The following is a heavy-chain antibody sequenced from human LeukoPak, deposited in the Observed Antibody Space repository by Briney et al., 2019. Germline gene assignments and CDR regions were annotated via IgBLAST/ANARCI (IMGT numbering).Heavy chain of an antibody. CDR1: DGSIRRYY. Sequence: SETLSLTCSVSDGSIRRYYWSWIRQSPGKGLEWIGFTSYSGSTKYNPSLKSRVTISLEASMDQVSLNVSSVTAADTAVYYCARRPPGDWLNAFDVWCQGIMVTVSS. V-gene: IGHV4-59*01. CDR2: TSYSGST. D-gene: IGHD3-9*01. CDR3: ARRPPGDWLNAFDV. J-gene: IGHJ3*01.